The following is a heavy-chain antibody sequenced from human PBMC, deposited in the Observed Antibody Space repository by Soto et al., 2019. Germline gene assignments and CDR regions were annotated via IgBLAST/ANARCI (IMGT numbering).Heavy chain of an antibody. CDR3: AMVTNLRDYYFDY. J-gene: IGHJ4*02. V-gene: IGHV1-46*01. CDR1: GYTFTTYS. D-gene: IGHD3-10*01. CDR2: INPRSGRT. Sequence: GAAVKVSFKASGYTFTTYSMHWVRQAPGQGLECMGVINPRSGRTSFAQKFQGRVTMTGDTSTSTVYMELSSLRSEDTAVYYCAMVTNLRDYYFDYWGQGTLVTVSS.